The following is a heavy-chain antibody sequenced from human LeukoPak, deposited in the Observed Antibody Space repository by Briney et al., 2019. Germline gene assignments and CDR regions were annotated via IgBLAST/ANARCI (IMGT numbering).Heavy chain of an antibody. CDR2: ISAYNGNT. Sequence: ASVKVSCKASGYTFTTYGIGWVRQAPGQGLEWMGWISAYNGNTNYAQKLQGRVTMTTDTSTSTAYMELRSLRSDDTAVYYCARGSYYDSSGYRRIGDYWGQGTLVTVSS. D-gene: IGHD3-22*01. V-gene: IGHV1-18*01. CDR1: GYTFTTYG. J-gene: IGHJ4*02. CDR3: ARGSYYDSSGYRRIGDY.